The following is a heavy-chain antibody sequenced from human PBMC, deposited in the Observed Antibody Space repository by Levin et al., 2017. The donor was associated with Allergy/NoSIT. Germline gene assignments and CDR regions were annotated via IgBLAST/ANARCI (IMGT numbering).Heavy chain of an antibody. D-gene: IGHD6-19*01. CDR2: IWYDGSNK. CDR1: GFTFDDYG. J-gene: IGHJ4*02. Sequence: GGSLRLSCAASGFTFDDYGMSWVRQAPGKGLEWVSAIWYDGSNKYYRDSVKGRFTISRDNSKNTLYLQMDSLRVEDTAVYYCARDRYSAVAGIDWTHPLDYWGQGTLVTVSS. V-gene: IGHV3-33*08. CDR3: ARDRYSAVAGIDWTHPLDY.